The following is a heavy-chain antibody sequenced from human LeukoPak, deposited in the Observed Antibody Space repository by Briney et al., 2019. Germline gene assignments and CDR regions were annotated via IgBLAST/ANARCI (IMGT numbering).Heavy chain of an antibody. Sequence: GGSLRLSCAASGFTFSNYWIHWVRQAPGKGLVWVSRINSDGSRIDYAESVKGRFTISIDSTTDTVYLYMSSLRPEDAALYYCARVRDPFGMDVWGQGATVTVSS. V-gene: IGHV3-74*01. D-gene: IGHD3-10*01. CDR2: INSDGSRI. CDR1: GFTFSNYW. CDR3: ARVRDPFGMDV. J-gene: IGHJ6*02.